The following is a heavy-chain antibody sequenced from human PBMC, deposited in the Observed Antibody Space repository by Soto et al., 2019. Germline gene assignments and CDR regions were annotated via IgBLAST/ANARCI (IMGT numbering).Heavy chain of an antibody. CDR3: AGGGKTGTGAEDWFDP. CDR1: GGSISSSSYY. CDR2: IYYSGST. J-gene: IGHJ5*02. V-gene: IGHV4-39*01. D-gene: IGHD1-1*01. Sequence: QLQLQESGPGLVKPSETLSLTCTVSGGSISSSSYYWGWIRQPPGKGLEWIGSIYYSGSTYYNPSLKSRATISVETSKNQFSLKLSSVTAADTAVYYCAGGGKTGTGAEDWFDPWGQGTLVTVSS.